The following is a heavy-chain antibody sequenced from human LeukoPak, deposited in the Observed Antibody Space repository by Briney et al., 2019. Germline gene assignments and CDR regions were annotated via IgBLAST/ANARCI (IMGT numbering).Heavy chain of an antibody. J-gene: IGHJ4*02. CDR2: IYYSGST. CDR3: ARHDALRSSPARN. V-gene: IGHV4-39*01. D-gene: IGHD5-12*01. CDR1: GGSISSSSYY. Sequence: SETLSLTCTVSGGSISSSSYYWGWIRQPPGKGLEWIGSIYYSGSTYYNPSLKSRVTISVDTSKNQFSLKLSSVTAADTAVYYCARHDALRSSPARNWGQGTLVTVSS.